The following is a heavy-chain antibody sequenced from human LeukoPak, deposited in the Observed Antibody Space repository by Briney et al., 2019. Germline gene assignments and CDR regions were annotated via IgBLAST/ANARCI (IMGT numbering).Heavy chain of an antibody. CDR1: GGSFSGYY. D-gene: IGHD6-6*01. CDR2: ISHSGST. J-gene: IGHJ4*02. CDR3: ASSRSAAEIAALDY. Sequence: SETLSLTCVVYGGSFSGYYWSWIRQPPGKGLEWIGEISHSGSTNYNPSLKSRVTISVDTSKNQFSLKLSSVTAADTAVYYCASSRSAAEIAALDYWGQGTLVTVSS. V-gene: IGHV4-34*01.